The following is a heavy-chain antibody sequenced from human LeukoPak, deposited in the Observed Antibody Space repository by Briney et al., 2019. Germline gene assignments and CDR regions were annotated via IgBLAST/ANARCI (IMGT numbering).Heavy chain of an antibody. CDR3: ARLGSSSWYGYFDY. CDR2: IYTSGST. D-gene: IGHD6-13*01. J-gene: IGHJ4*02. Sequence: SEALSLTCTVSGGSISSYYWSWIRQPAGKGLEWIGRIYTSGSTNYNPSLKSRVTMSVDTSKNQFSLKLSSVTAADTAVYYCARLGSSSWYGYFDYWGQGTLVTVSS. V-gene: IGHV4-4*07. CDR1: GGSISSYY.